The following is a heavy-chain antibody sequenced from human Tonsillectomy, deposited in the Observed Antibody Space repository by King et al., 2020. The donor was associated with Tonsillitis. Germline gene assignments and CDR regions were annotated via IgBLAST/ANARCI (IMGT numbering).Heavy chain of an antibody. Sequence: VQLVESGGGLVKPGGSLRLSCVASGFTFSDHYMSWIRQAPGRGLEWFSYISGCSSYTNYANSVKGRFSISRDNAKNSLYLQMNSLRDEDTAVYYCARGGAGNVRSSSPVDWWGEGSMVTDAS. CDR1: GFTFSDHY. D-gene: IGHD6-6*01. CDR2: ISGCSSYT. J-gene: IGHJ4*02. CDR3: ARGGAGNVRSSSPVDW. V-gene: IGHV3-11*06.